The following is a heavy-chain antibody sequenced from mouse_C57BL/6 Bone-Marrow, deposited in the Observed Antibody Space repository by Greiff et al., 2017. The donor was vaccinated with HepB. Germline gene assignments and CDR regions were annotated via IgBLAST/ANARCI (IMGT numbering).Heavy chain of an antibody. D-gene: IGHD3-2*02. Sequence: VQLVESGPGLVAPSQSLSITCTVSGFSLTSYAISWVRQPPGKGLEWLGVIWTGGGTNYNSALKSRLSISKDNSKSQVFLKMNSLQTDDTARYYCARRGAAQATYAMDDWGQGTSGTVSS. J-gene: IGHJ4*01. CDR1: GFSLTSYA. V-gene: IGHV2-9-1*01. CDR2: IWTGGGT. CDR3: ARRGAAQATYAMDD.